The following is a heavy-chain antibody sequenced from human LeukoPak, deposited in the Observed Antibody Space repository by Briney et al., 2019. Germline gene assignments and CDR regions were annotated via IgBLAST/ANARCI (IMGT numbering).Heavy chain of an antibody. Sequence: PSETLSLTCAVYGGSFSGYYWSWIRQPPGKGLEWIGEINHSGSTNYNPSLKSRVTISVDTSKNQFSLKLSSVTAADTAVNYCARGLSSGSPDYWGQGTLVTVSS. CDR1: GGSFSGYY. V-gene: IGHV4-34*01. D-gene: IGHD3-22*01. J-gene: IGHJ4*02. CDR3: ARGLSSGSPDY. CDR2: INHSGST.